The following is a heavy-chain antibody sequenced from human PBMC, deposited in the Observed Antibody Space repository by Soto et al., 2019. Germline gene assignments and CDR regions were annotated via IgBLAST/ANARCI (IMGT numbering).Heavy chain of an antibody. CDR3: ARESEDLTSNFDD. V-gene: IGHV3-21*06. CDR1: RFPFTRYG. CDR2: NSNTTNYI. J-gene: IGHJ4*02. Sequence: XGSLVRTCPASRFPFTRYGMNWGRTAPGKGLELVSSNSNTTNYIYYRESMKGRFTISRDNAKNYLYLETNSLRAEDTAVYDCARESEDLTSNFDDWGQGTLVTVSS.